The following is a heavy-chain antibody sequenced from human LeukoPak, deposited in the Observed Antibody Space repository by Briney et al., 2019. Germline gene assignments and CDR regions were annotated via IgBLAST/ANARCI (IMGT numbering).Heavy chain of an antibody. V-gene: IGHV5-51*01. J-gene: IGHJ4*02. Sequence: GESLKISCKVSGFSFTDYWIGWVRQMPGKGPEWMGIINPADSDTRYSPSFQGQVTISADKSISTAYLQWSSLKASDIAMYYCARPGYCSGGSCYPHLIDYWGQGTLVTVSS. D-gene: IGHD2-15*01. CDR2: INPADSDT. CDR3: ARPGYCSGGSCYPHLIDY. CDR1: GFSFTDYW.